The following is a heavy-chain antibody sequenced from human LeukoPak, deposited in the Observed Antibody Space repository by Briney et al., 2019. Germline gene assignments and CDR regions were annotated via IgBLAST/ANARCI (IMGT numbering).Heavy chain of an antibody. CDR1: GFTFSSYA. Sequence: GGSLRLSCAASGFTFSSYAMHWVRQAPGKGLEWVAVISYDGSNKYYADSVKGRFTIPRDNSKNTLYLQMNSLRAEDTAVYYCAREGIVVVPAAVPFFDYWGQGTLVTVSS. J-gene: IGHJ4*02. CDR2: ISYDGSNK. CDR3: AREGIVVVPAAVPFFDY. V-gene: IGHV3-30-3*01. D-gene: IGHD2-2*01.